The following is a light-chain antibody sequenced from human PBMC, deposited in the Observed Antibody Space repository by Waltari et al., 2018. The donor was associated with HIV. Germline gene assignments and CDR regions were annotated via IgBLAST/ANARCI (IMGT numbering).Light chain of an antibody. CDR1: VLPKQY. J-gene: IGLJ3*02. Sequence: SYELTQPPSVSVFPGQTARITCSGDVLPKQYAYWYQQMPGQAPVLVIYKDSERPSGIPERFSASSSGTTVTLTISGVQAEDEADYYCQSAESTGIGVFGGGTKLTVL. CDR2: KDS. CDR3: QSAESTGIGV. V-gene: IGLV3-25*03.